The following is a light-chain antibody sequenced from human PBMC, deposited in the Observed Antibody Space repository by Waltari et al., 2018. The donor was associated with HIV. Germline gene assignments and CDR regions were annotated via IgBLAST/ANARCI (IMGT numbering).Light chain of an antibody. Sequence: EIVLTQSPVTLSMSPGDRATLSCRASQSVSSYLAWYQQKPGQAPRRLIYDAANRATGIPARFSGSWSGTEFTLTISSLEPEDSAVYYCQQRSNWPPELSFGGGTKVEIK. V-gene: IGKV3-11*01. CDR2: DAA. CDR3: QQRSNWPPELS. CDR1: QSVSSY. J-gene: IGKJ4*01.